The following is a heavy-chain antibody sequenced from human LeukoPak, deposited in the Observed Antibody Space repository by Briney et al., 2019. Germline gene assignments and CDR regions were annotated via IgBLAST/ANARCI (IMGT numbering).Heavy chain of an antibody. CDR2: ISWNSGSI. CDR3: AKAGTLYYDSSGYHFDY. Sequence: GGSLRLSCAASGFTFDDYAMHWVRQAPGKGLEWVSGISWNSGSIGYADSVKGRFTISRDNAKNSLHLQMNSLRAEDTALYYCAKAGTLYYDSSGYHFDYWGQGTLVTVSS. V-gene: IGHV3-9*01. D-gene: IGHD3-22*01. J-gene: IGHJ4*02. CDR1: GFTFDDYA.